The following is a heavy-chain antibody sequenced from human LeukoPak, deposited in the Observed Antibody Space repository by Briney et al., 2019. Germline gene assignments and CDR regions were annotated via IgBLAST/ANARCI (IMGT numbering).Heavy chain of an antibody. CDR1: GFTFSSYA. CDR3: AKTYYYDSSGYLYFDY. V-gene: IGHV3-30-3*01. Sequence: GRSLRLPCAASGFTFSSYAMHWVRQAPGKGLEWVAVISYDGSNKYYADSVKGRFTISRDNSKNTLYLQMNSLRAEDTAVYYCAKTYYYDSSGYLYFDYWGQGTLVTVSS. D-gene: IGHD3-22*01. CDR2: ISYDGSNK. J-gene: IGHJ4*02.